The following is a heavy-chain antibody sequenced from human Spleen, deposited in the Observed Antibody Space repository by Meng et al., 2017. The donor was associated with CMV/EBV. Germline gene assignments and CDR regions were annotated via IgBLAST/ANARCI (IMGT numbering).Heavy chain of an antibody. CDR2: IYYIGST. D-gene: IGHD2-15*01. Sequence: VSSGSYYWSWFRQPPGKGLEWIGYIYYIGSTNYNPSLKSRVTISVDTSKNQFSLKLKSVTAADTAVYYCAKSDCTSSSCPGPVDPWGQGTLVTVSS. J-gene: IGHJ5*02. CDR3: AKSDCTSSSCPGPVDP. CDR1: VSSGSYY. V-gene: IGHV4-61*01.